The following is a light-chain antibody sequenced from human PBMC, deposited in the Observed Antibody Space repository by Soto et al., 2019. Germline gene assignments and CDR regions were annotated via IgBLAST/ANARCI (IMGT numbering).Light chain of an antibody. V-gene: IGLV3-21*04. J-gene: IGLJ2*01. CDR1: NIGSKS. CDR3: QVWDSSSDRVV. Sequence: SYELTQPPSVSVATGKTARITGGGNNIGSKSVHWYQQKPGQAPVLVIYYDSVRPSGIPERFSGSNSGNTATLTISRVEAGDEAAYYCQVWDSSSDRVVFGGGTQLTVL. CDR2: YDS.